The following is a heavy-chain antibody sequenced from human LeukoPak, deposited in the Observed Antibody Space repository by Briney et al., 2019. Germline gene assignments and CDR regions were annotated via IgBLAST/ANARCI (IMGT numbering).Heavy chain of an antibody. CDR1: GYTFTSNA. CDR2: MSPDSGYT. V-gene: IGHV1-8*01. D-gene: IGHD5-12*01. J-gene: IGHJ4*02. Sequence: GASVKVSCKASGYTFTSNALNWVRQSPGQGLEWMGWMSPDSGYTGYAQTFQGRVTLTRNTSVSTAFMELSSLRSEDTAVYYCEIYTGYDSFWGQGTLVTVSS. CDR3: EIYTGYDSF.